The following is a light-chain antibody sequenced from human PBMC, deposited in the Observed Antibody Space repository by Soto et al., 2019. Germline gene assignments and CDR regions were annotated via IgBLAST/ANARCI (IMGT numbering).Light chain of an antibody. CDR2: EVS. CDR1: SRDVGGY. V-gene: IGLV2-14*01. J-gene: IGLJ2*01. CDR3: RSYTSSNSVV. Sequence: QYALTQPASVSGSPGQSITISCTGNSRDVGGYVSWYQQHPGKAPKLMIYEVSNRPSGVSNRFSGSKSGNTASLTISGLQAEDEADYYCRSYTSSNSVVFGGGTKLTVL.